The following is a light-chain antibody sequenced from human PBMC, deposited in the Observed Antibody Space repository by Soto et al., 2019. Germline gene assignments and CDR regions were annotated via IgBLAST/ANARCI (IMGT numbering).Light chain of an antibody. CDR1: RRDVGSFHL. V-gene: IGLV2-23*01. J-gene: IGLJ1*01. CDR3: CSYAGSSTYV. CDR2: EAS. Sequence: QSVLTQPASVTGSPGQSITISCTGTRRDVGSFHLVSWYQQHPGKAPKLMIYEASKRPSGVSDRFSGSKSGTTASLAISGLQAEDEADYYCCSYAGSSTYVFGTGTKVTVL.